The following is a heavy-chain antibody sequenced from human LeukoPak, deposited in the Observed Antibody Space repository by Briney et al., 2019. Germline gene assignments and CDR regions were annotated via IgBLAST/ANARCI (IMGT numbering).Heavy chain of an antibody. V-gene: IGHV4-31*03. D-gene: IGHD3-3*01. CDR2: INYSGST. CDR3: ARDEAIFGAGYYYGMGV. J-gene: IGHJ6*02. CDR1: GGSISSGGHN. Sequence: SETLSLTCTVSGGSISSGGHNWSWIRQHPGKGLEWIGYINYSGSTSYNPPLKSRVTMSVDTSQNQFSLKLSSVTAADTAVYYCARDEAIFGAGYYYGMGVWGQGTTVTVSS.